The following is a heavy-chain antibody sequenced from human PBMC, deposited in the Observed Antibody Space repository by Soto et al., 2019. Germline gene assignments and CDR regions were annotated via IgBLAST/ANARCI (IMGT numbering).Heavy chain of an antibody. CDR3: ARGTIAVAGTFDY. CDR2: ISGSGGST. Sequence: PGGSLRLSCAASGFTFSSYAMSWVRQAPGKGLEWVSAISGSGGSTYYADSVKGRFTISRDNAKNTLYLQMNSLRAEDTAVYYCARGTIAVAGTFDYWGRGTLVTVSS. V-gene: IGHV3-23*01. J-gene: IGHJ4*02. CDR1: GFTFSSYA. D-gene: IGHD6-19*01.